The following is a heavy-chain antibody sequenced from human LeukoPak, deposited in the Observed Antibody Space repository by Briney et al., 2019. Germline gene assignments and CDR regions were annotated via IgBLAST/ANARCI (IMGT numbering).Heavy chain of an antibody. CDR2: ISAYNGNT. V-gene: IGHV1-18*01. Sequence: ASVKVSCKASGYTFTSYGISWVRQAPGQGLEWMGWISAYNGNTNYAQKLQGRVTMTTDTSTSTAYMELRSLRSDDTAVYYCARDSTTVTTWGCYYYGMDVWGQGTTVTVSS. J-gene: IGHJ6*02. CDR3: ARDSTTVTTWGCYYYGMDV. CDR1: GYTFTSYG. D-gene: IGHD4-11*01.